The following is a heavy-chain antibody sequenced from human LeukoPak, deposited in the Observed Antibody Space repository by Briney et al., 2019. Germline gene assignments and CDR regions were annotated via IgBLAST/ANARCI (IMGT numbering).Heavy chain of an antibody. D-gene: IGHD1-26*01. CDR2: IKQDETEK. V-gene: IGHV3-7*01. CDR1: GFTFSNFW. CDR3: ARGWEPGVSGMDV. Sequence: GGSLRLSCTASGFTFSNFWMGWVRQAPGKGLEWVANIKQDETEKFYLGSVKGRFTISRDNAKNSLYLQMNSLRAEDTAVYYCARGWEPGVSGMDVWGQGTTVTVSS. J-gene: IGHJ6*02.